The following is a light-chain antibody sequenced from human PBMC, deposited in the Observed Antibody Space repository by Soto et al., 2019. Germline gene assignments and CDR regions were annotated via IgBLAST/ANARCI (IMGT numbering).Light chain of an antibody. CDR1: SSDIGFYNY. CDR3: TSYTSRPSDV. CDR2: DVS. J-gene: IGLJ1*01. V-gene: IGLV2-14*01. Sequence: QSALTQPASVSGSPGQSITISCTGTSSDIGFYNYVSWYQQHPGKAPKLMIYDVSDRPSGISYRFSGSKSGNTASLTIAGLQAEEEADYYCTSYTSRPSDVFGTGTKLTVL.